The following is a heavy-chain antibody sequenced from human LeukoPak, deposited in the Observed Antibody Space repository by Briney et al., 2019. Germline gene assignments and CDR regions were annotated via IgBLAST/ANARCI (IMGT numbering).Heavy chain of an antibody. D-gene: IGHD3-10*01. CDR1: GLTFSSYP. J-gene: IGHJ4*02. CDR2: IRSSGSTT. V-gene: IGHV3-48*02. Sequence: GGSLRLSCAASGLTFSSYPLHWVRQAPGKGLEWVSYIRSSGSTTYYADSVQGRFTISRDDAENSLYLQMNSLRDEDTAVYYCARVNYYALDYWGQGALVTVSS. CDR3: ARVNYYALDY.